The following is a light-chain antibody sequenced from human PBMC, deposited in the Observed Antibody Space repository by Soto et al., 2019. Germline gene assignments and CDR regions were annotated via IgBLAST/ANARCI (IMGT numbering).Light chain of an antibody. CDR2: DAS. CDR3: QQYGSSPWT. J-gene: IGKJ1*01. CDR1: QSVSSNY. V-gene: IGKV3-20*01. Sequence: EIVLTQSPGTLSLSPGERATLSCRASQSVSSNYLAWYQQKPGQAPRLLIYDASSRATGIPDRFSGSGSETDFTLTISILESEDFVVYYCQQYGSSPWTFGQGTKVEIK.